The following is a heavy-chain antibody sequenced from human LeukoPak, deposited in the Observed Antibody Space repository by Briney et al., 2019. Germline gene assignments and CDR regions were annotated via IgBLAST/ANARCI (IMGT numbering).Heavy chain of an antibody. D-gene: IGHD3-9*01. V-gene: IGHV4-34*01. CDR2: INHSGST. J-gene: IGHJ5*02. CDR1: GGSFSGYY. CDR3: ARGGLSHSWGPLTGYYGWFDP. Sequence: SETLSLTCAVYGGSFSGYYWSWIRQPPGKGLEWIGEINHSGSTNYNPSLKSRVTISVDTSKNQFSLKLSSVTAADTAVYYCARGGLSHSWGPLTGYYGWFDPWGQGTLVTVSS.